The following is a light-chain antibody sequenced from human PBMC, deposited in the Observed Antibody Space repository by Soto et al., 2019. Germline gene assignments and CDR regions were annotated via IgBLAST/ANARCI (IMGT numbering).Light chain of an antibody. CDR3: HQRQSWPRT. V-gene: IGKV3-11*01. Sequence: EIVLTQSPATLSSFPGDRVTLSCRASQAVNTRLAWYQHRPGQAPRLLIYLASNRAAGVPARFSGSGSGTDFTLTISDVEPEDFGVYYCHQRQSWPRTFGQGTKVDIK. J-gene: IGKJ1*01. CDR2: LAS. CDR1: QAVNTR.